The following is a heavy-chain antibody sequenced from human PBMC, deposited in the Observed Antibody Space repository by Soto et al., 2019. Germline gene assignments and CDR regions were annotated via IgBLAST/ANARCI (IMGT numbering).Heavy chain of an antibody. V-gene: IGHV1-69*08. CDR3: ARDRGYCVSTSCYESIDY. CDR1: GGIFSSYT. D-gene: IGHD2-2*01. J-gene: IGHJ4*02. Sequence: QVQLVQSGAEVKKPGSSVKVSCKASGGIFSSYTISWVRQAPGQGLEWMGRIIPIFGIVNYAQKFQDRVTMTADKSTGTAYMDLSSLSSEDTAVYYCARDRGYCVSTSCYESIDYWGQGTLVTVSS. CDR2: IIPIFGIV.